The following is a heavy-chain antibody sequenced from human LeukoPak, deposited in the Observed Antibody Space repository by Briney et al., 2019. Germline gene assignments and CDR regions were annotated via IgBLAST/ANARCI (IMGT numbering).Heavy chain of an antibody. CDR2: IYHSGNT. D-gene: IGHD4-23*01. CDR1: GGSISSSNW. CDR3: ATLTTVEDYFDY. V-gene: IGHV4-4*02. J-gene: IGHJ4*02. Sequence: PSETLSLTCAVSGGSISSSNWWSWVRQPPGKGLEWIGEIYHSGNTNYNPSLKSRVTISVDKSKNQFSLKLSSVTAADTAVYYCATLTTVEDYFDYWGQGTLVTVSS.